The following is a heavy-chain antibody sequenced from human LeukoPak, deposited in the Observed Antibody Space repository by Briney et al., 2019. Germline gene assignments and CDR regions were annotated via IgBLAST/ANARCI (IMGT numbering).Heavy chain of an antibody. CDR3: ASQTVTRSYYYYYYGMDV. V-gene: IGHV1-69*06. CDR1: GGTFSSYA. D-gene: IGHD4-17*01. Sequence: SVKVSCKASGGTFSSYAISWVRQAPGQGLEWMGGIIPIFGTADYEQKFQGRVTITADKSTSTTYMELSSLRSEDPAVYYCASQTVTRSYYYYYYGMDVWGRGTTVTVSS. CDR2: IIPIFGTA. J-gene: IGHJ6*04.